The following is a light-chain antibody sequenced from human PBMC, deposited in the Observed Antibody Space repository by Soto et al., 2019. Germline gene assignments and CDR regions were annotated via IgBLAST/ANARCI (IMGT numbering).Light chain of an antibody. CDR2: DVS. Sequence: QSALTQPPSASGSPGQSVTISCTGTSSDVGGYNYVSWYQQHPGKAPKLMIYDVSKRPSGVPDRFSGSKSGNTASLTVSGLHAEDEADYYCSSYAGTNIHYVFGTGTKVT. V-gene: IGLV2-8*01. CDR3: SSYAGTNIHYV. CDR1: SSDVGGYNY. J-gene: IGLJ1*01.